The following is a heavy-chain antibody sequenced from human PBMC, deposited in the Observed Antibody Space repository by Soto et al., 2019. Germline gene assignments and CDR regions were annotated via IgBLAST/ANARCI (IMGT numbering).Heavy chain of an antibody. J-gene: IGHJ6*03. CDR2: IYYSGST. V-gene: IGHV4-59*01. D-gene: IGHD3-10*01. CDR3: AMGYGSGSWGAMYYYYYYMDV. CDR1: GGSISSYY. Sequence: PSETLSLTCTVSGGSISSYYWSWIRQPPGKGLEWIGYIYYSGSTNYNPSLKSRVTISVDTSKNQFSLKLSSVTAADTAVYYCAMGYGSGSWGAMYYYYYYMDVWGKGTTVTVSS.